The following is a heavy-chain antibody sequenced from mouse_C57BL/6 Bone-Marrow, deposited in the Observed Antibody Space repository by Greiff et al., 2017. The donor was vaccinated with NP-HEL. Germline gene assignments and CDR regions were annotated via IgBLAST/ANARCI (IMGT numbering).Heavy chain of an antibody. Sequence: QVQLQQPGAELVKPGASVKMSCKASGYTFTSYWITWVKQRPEQGLEWIGDIYPGSGSTNYNEKFKSKATLTVDTSSSTAYMQLSSLTSEDSAVYYCASPDVGLLAGYWGQGTTLTVSS. CDR1: GYTFTSYW. CDR2: IYPGSGST. J-gene: IGHJ2*01. CDR3: ASPDVGLLAGY. V-gene: IGHV1-55*01. D-gene: IGHD6-1*01.